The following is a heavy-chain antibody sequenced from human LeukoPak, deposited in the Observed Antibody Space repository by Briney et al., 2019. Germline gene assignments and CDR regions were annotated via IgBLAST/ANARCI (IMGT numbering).Heavy chain of an antibody. J-gene: IGHJ4*02. CDR3: AKGRVWGSYRSPFDY. CDR2: TQYDGSRQ. Sequence: GGSLRLSCAASGFSFSDYGMHWVRQAPGKGLEWVAFTQYDGSRQFYADSVKGRFTISRDNSKNTLYLQMNSLRAEDTAVYYCAKGRVWGSYRSPFDYWGQGTLVTVSS. V-gene: IGHV3-30*02. CDR1: GFSFSDYG. D-gene: IGHD3-16*02.